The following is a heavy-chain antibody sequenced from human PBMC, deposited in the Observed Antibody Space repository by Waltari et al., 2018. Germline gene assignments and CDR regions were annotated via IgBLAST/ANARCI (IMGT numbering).Heavy chain of an antibody. V-gene: IGHV3-23*01. CDR1: GYSISSGYS. Sequence: VQLQESGPGLVKPSETLSLTCAVSGYSISSGYSWGWVRQAPGKGLEWVSAISGSGGSTYYADSVKGRFTISRDNSKNTLYLQMNSLRAEDTAVYYCAKDRIAVAGGFDYWGQGTLVTVSS. CDR2: ISGSGGST. J-gene: IGHJ4*02. D-gene: IGHD6-19*01. CDR3: AKDRIAVAGGFDY.